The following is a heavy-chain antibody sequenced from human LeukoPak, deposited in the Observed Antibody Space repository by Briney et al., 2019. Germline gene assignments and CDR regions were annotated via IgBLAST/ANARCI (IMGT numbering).Heavy chain of an antibody. Sequence: GGSLRLSCVASGFTFSSYAMSWVRQAPGKGLEWVSAISGSGGSTYYADSVKGRFTISRDNSKNTLYLQMNSLRAEDTAVYYCAKVKLALTFFDYWGQGTLVTVSS. V-gene: IGHV3-23*01. J-gene: IGHJ4*02. CDR1: GFTFSSYA. CDR3: AKVKLALTFFDY. D-gene: IGHD3-9*01. CDR2: ISGSGGST.